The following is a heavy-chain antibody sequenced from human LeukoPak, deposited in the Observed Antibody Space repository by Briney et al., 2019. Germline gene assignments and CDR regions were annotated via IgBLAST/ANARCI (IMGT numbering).Heavy chain of an antibody. CDR2: INPKSGVT. Sequence: ASVKVSCKASGYTFTDYYLHWVRQAPGQGLEWMGWINPKSGVTDSKMKFQGRVTLTRDTSITTAYMELISLTSDDTAVYYCARDQKGDYWFDPWGQGTLVTVSS. CDR3: ARDQKGDYWFDP. D-gene: IGHD3-3*01. CDR1: GYTFTDYY. J-gene: IGHJ5*02. V-gene: IGHV1-2*02.